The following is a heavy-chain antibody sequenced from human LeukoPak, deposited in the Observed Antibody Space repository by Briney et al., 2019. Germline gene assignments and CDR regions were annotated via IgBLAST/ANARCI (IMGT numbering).Heavy chain of an antibody. Sequence: PSETLSLTCTVSGGSISSSSYYWGWIRQPPGKGLEWIGSIYYSGSTYYNPSLKSRVTISVDTSKNQFSLKLSSVTAADTAVYYCARVRNSYFDYWGQGTLVTVSS. CDR3: ARVRNSYFDY. CDR1: GGSISSSSYY. J-gene: IGHJ4*02. V-gene: IGHV4-39*07. CDR2: IYYSGST.